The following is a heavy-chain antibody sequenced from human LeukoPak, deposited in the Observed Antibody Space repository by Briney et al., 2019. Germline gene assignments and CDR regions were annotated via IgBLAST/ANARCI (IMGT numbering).Heavy chain of an antibody. V-gene: IGHV4-34*01. CDR1: GGSFSGYY. D-gene: IGHD2-15*01. CDR2: INHSGST. CDR3: ARIRYCSGGSCYRPATSRYNWFDP. Sequence: SETLSLTCAVYGGSFSGYYWSWIRQPPGKGLEWIGEINHSGSTNYNPSLKSRVTISVDTSKNQFSLKLSSVTAADTAVYYCARIRYCSGGSCYRPATSRYNWFDPWGQGTLVTVSS. J-gene: IGHJ5*02.